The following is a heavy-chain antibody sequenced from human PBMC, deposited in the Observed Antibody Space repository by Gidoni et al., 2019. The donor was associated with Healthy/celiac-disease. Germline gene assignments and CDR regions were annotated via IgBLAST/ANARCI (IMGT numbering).Heavy chain of an antibody. CDR3: ASPQWGTGLFDI. Sequence: QVQLQESGSGLVKPSGTLSVTCAVSGGSISSSNWWSWVRQPPGKGLEWIGEIYHSGSTNYNPSLKSRITISVDKSKNQWSLKLSAVTCADTAGYYCASPQWGTGLFDIWGQGTMVTVSS. D-gene: IGHD6-19*01. V-gene: IGHV4-4*02. CDR2: IYHSGST. CDR1: GGSISSSNW. J-gene: IGHJ3*02.